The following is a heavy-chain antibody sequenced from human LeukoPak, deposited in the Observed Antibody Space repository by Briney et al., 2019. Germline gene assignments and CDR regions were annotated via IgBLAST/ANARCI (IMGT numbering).Heavy chain of an antibody. J-gene: IGHJ4*02. CDR1: GGSISSYY. V-gene: IGHV4-59*01. CDR2: IYYSGST. D-gene: IGHD3-3*01. CDR3: VRGPPYDFWKGYYFDY. Sequence: PSETLSLTCTVSGGSISSYYWSWIRQPPGKGLEWIGYIYYSGSTNYNPSLKSRVTISIDTSKNQFSLKLSSVTAADTAVYYCVRGPPYDFWKGYYFDYWGQGTLVTVSS.